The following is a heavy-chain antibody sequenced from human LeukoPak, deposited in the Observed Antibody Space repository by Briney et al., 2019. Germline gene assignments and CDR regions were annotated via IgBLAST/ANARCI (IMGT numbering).Heavy chain of an antibody. CDR2: ITRMVGLA. CDR1: GGTFNSHA. CDR3: ATEDQHPGAY. J-gene: IGHJ4*02. V-gene: IGHV1-69*04. Sequence: GASVKVSCKASGGTFNSHAISWVRQAPGQGLEWMGRITRMVGLANYAQKFQGRVTISADRSTSTAYMELSSLRSEDTAVYYCATEDQHPGAYWGQGTLVTVSS.